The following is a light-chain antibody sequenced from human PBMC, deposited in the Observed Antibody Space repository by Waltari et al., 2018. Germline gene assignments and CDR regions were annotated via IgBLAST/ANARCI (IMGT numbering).Light chain of an antibody. CDR2: WAS. J-gene: IGKJ2*01. V-gene: IGKV4-1*01. Sequence: DIVMTQSPDSLPVSLGERATLNCKCSQSVLYNTDNKNYLAWYQQKPGQSPKLLIYWASTRESGVPDRFSGSGSGTDFTLTISGLQADDAAIYFCQQYYDIPVTFGQGTRLEIK. CDR3: QQYYDIPVT. CDR1: QSVLYNTDNKNY.